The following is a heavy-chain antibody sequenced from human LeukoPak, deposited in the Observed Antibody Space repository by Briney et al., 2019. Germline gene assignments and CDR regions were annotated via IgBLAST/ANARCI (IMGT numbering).Heavy chain of an antibody. D-gene: IGHD3-10*01. J-gene: IGHJ4*02. Sequence: KPSETLSLTCAVSGTSISRYYWSWIRQVPGKGLEWIGYIYYSGSTTYNPSLKSRVTFSLDTSKNQFSLKLTSLTAADTAVYYCATDRGGSGSYYDYWGQGTLVTVSS. CDR2: IYYSGST. CDR1: GTSISRYY. CDR3: ATDRGGSGSYYDY. V-gene: IGHV4-59*01.